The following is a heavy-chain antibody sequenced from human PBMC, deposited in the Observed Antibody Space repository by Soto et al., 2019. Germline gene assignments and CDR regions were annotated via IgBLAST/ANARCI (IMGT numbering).Heavy chain of an antibody. V-gene: IGHV3-66*01. J-gene: IGHJ4*02. Sequence: EEQLVESGGDLVQPGGSLRLSCAASGFTVSNNYMSWVRQAPGKGLEWVLLIYSCGRTYYANFVKGRFTISGDSSKNTLYLQMNSLRAEDTAMCYCAAYSHKGYWGQGTLVTVSS. CDR1: GFTVSNNY. CDR2: IYSCGRT. D-gene: IGHD3-16*01. CDR3: AAYSHKGY.